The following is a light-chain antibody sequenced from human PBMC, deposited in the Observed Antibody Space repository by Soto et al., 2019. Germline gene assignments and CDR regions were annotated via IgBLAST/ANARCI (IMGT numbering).Light chain of an antibody. CDR3: MQPLPSWT. V-gene: IGKV2-28*01. Sequence: GEPASNTCRSSQSLLHSNGYNYLDWYLQKPGQSPQLLIYLGSNRASGVPDRFSGSGSGTDFTRKICRVEGWDVGVYYCMQPLPSWTFGQGTKVDIK. CDR1: QSLLHSNGYNY. J-gene: IGKJ1*01. CDR2: LGS.